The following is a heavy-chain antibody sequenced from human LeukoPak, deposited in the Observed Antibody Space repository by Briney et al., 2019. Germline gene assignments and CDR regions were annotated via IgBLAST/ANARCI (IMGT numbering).Heavy chain of an antibody. Sequence: SQTLSLTCDISGDSVSSDNVAWNWIRQSPSRGLEWLGRTYYRSQWLQQYGVSVKGRVTINPDTSKTQISLQLNSVTPDDTAIYYCARCIHATGGLDSWGQGTLVTVSS. V-gene: IGHV6-1*01. J-gene: IGHJ4*02. CDR2: TYYRSQWLQ. CDR3: ARCIHATGGLDS. D-gene: IGHD3-16*01. CDR1: GDSVSSDNVA.